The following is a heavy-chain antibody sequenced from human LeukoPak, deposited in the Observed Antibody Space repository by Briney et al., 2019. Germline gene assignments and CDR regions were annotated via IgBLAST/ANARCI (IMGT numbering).Heavy chain of an antibody. J-gene: IGHJ4*02. CDR1: GGSISSGDYY. CDR3: ARESTAILDY. D-gene: IGHD5-18*01. V-gene: IGHV4-30-4*08. Sequence: QVQLPESGPGLVKPSQTLSLTCTVSGGSISSGDYYWGWIRQPPGKGVSGIGYIYYSGSTYYNPSLKSRVTISVDTSKNQFSLKLSSVTAADTAVYYCARESTAILDYWGQGTLVTVSS. CDR2: IYYSGST.